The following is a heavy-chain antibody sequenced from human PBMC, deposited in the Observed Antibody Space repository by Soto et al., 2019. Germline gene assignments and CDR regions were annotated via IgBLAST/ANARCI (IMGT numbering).Heavy chain of an antibody. CDR3: ARDGQQQLVRKFDP. J-gene: IGHJ5*02. Sequence: ASVKVSCKASGYTFTSYAMHWVRQAPGQRLEWMGWINAGNGNTKYSQKFQGRVTITRDTSASTAYMELSSLRSEDTAVYYCARDGQQQLVRKFDPWGQGIQVTVSS. V-gene: IGHV1-3*01. CDR2: INAGNGNT. CDR1: GYTFTSYA. D-gene: IGHD6-13*01.